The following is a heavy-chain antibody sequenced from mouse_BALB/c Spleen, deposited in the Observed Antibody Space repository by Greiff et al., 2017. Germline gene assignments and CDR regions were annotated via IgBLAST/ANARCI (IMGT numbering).Heavy chain of an antibody. J-gene: IGHJ3*01. CDR3: NAWDTTATAWFAY. CDR1: GFNIKDYY. Sequence: VQLQQSGAELVRSGASVKLSCTASGFNIKDYYMHWVKQRPEQGLEWIGWIDPENGDTEYAPKFQGKATMTADTSSNTAYLQLSSLTSEDTAVYYCNAWDTTATAWFAYWGQGTLVTVSA. V-gene: IGHV14-4*02. D-gene: IGHD1-2*01. CDR2: IDPENGDT.